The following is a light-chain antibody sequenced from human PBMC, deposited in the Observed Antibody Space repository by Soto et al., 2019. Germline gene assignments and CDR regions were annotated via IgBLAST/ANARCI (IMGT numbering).Light chain of an antibody. J-gene: IGLJ1*01. V-gene: IGLV2-11*01. CDR2: DVS. Sequence: QSALTQPRSVSGSPGQSVTISCTGTSSDVGGYNYVSWYQQHPGKAPKLMIYDVSKRPSGFPDRFSGSKSGNTASLTISGLQAEDEADYYCCSYAGSYTFYGFGTGTKVTVL. CDR1: SSDVGGYNY. CDR3: CSYAGSYTFYG.